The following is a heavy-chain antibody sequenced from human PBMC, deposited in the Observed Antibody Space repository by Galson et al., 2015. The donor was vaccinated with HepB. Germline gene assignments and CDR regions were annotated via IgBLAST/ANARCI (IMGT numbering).Heavy chain of an antibody. Sequence: SLRLSCAASGFTFSSYAMHWVRQAPGKGLEWVAVISYDGSNKYYADSVKGRFTISRDNSKNTLYLQMNSLRAEDTAVYYCARERDYSYDSSGYDFDYWGQGTLVTVSS. V-gene: IGHV3-30-3*01. CDR2: ISYDGSNK. CDR3: ARERDYSYDSSGYDFDY. D-gene: IGHD3-22*01. J-gene: IGHJ4*02. CDR1: GFTFSSYA.